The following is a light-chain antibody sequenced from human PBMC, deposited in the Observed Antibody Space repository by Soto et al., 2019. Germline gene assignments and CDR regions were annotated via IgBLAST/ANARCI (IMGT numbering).Light chain of an antibody. CDR2: DVT. V-gene: IGLV2-14*03. Sequence: QSVLTQPASLSGSPGQSITISCTGTGSDIGTYNYVSWYQHHPGKAPKFIIYDVTNRPSGVSDRFSGSKSGNTASLTISGLQAEDEADYFCTSYTSASTYVFGTGTKVTVL. J-gene: IGLJ1*01. CDR3: TSYTSASTYV. CDR1: GSDIGTYNY.